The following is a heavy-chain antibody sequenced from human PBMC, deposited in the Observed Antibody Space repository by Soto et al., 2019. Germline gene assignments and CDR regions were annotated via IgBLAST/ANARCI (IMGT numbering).Heavy chain of an antibody. V-gene: IGHV1-69*12. CDR3: ATRIVGGHSGY. J-gene: IGHJ4*02. CDR2: IIPIFGTS. CDR1: GGTFSSYA. D-gene: IGHD1-26*01. Sequence: QVQLVQSGAEVKKPGSSVKVSCKASGGTFSSYAISWVRQAPGQGLEWMGGIIPIFGTSNYAQKFQGRVTXTXXESTSTAYMELSSLRSDDTAVYYCATRIVGGHSGYWGQGTLVTVSS.